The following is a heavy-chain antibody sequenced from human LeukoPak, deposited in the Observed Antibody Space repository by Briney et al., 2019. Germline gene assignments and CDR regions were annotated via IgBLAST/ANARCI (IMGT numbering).Heavy chain of an antibody. J-gene: IGHJ4*02. CDR2: INPNSGGT. CDR1: GYTFTGYY. Sequence: ASVKVSCKASGYTFTGYYMHWVRQAPGQGLEWMGWINPNSGGTNYAQKFQGRVTMTRDTSISTAYMELRSLRSDDTAVYYCARVDYYYDSSGYYTPKYYFDYWGQGTLVTVSS. CDR3: ARVDYYYDSSGYYTPKYYFDY. D-gene: IGHD3-22*01. V-gene: IGHV1-2*02.